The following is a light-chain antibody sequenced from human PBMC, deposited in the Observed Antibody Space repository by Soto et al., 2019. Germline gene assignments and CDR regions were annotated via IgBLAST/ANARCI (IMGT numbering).Light chain of an antibody. J-gene: IGLJ1*01. CDR1: SSNIGAGYD. Sequence: QSVLTQPASVSGAPGQRVTISCTGSSSNIGAGYDVHWYQQLPGTAPKLVIYGNSNRPSGVPDRFSGSKSGTSASLAITGLQAEDEADYYCQSYDNSLSGYVFGTGPKVTVL. CDR2: GNS. CDR3: QSYDNSLSGYV. V-gene: IGLV1-40*01.